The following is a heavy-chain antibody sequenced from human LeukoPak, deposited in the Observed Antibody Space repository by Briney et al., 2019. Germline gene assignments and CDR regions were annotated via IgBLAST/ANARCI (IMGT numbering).Heavy chain of an antibody. D-gene: IGHD5-24*01. CDR1: AASISSYY. J-gene: IGHJ4*02. Sequence: SETLSLACTVSAASISSYYWCWIRQPPEKRLEWIGYIYYSGSANYNPSLKSRVTISVDTSKNQFSLKLSSVTAADTAVYYRARENGYNYDYWGQGTLVTVSS. V-gene: IGHV4-59*01. CDR3: ARENGYNYDY. CDR2: IYYSGSA.